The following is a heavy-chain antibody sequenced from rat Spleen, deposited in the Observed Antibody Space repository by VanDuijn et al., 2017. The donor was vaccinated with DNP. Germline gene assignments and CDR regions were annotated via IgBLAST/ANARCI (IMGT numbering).Heavy chain of an antibody. CDR1: GYSITSCCR. V-gene: IGHV3-3*01. CDR2: INSEGST. Sequence: EVQLQESGPGLVEPSQSLSLTCSVTGYSITSCCRWTWIRKFPGNKLEWMGYINSEGSTYYNPSLKSRISITRDTSKNQFFLQVNSVTTEDTATYYCARWPGYNPPYAMDAWGQGTSVTVSS. D-gene: IGHD1-4*01. CDR3: ARWPGYNPPYAMDA. J-gene: IGHJ4*01.